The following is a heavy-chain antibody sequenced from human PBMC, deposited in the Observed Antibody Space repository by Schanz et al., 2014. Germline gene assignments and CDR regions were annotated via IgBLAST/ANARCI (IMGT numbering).Heavy chain of an antibody. CDR1: GFTVNTNY. CDR2: SGSGGST. D-gene: IGHD6-13*01. J-gene: IGHJ4*02. CDR3: AKEKEEVAADGSFFDY. Sequence: EVQLVESGGGLIQPGGSLRLSCAVSGFTVNTNYMSWVRQAPGKGLEWVSGISGSGGSTYDADSVKGRFTISRDNSKNTLYLQMNSLRAEDTAVYYCAKEKEEVAADGSFFDYWGQGTLVTVSS. V-gene: IGHV3-66*03.